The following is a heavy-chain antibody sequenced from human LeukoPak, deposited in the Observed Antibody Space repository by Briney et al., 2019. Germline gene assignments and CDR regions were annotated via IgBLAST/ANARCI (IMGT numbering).Heavy chain of an antibody. Sequence: SETLSLTCTVSGDSFSSVTDYWAWIRQPPGKGLEWIASGDYSGGTYYNPSLESRVAISADMSKNQFSLKLSSVTAADTAVYYCARTWIQLWYFDYWGQGTLVTVSS. V-gene: IGHV4-39*07. D-gene: IGHD5-18*01. J-gene: IGHJ4*02. CDR1: GDSFSSVTDY. CDR2: GDYSGGT. CDR3: ARTWIQLWYFDY.